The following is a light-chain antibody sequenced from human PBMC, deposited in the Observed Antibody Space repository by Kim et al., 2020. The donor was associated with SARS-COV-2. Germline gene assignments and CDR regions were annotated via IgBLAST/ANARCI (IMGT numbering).Light chain of an antibody. CDR2: AAS. J-gene: IGKJ1*01. CDR3: QQSYSTPPAT. Sequence: DIQMTQSPSSLSASVGDRVTITCRASQRISSYLNWYQQKPGKAPKLLIYAASSLQSGVPSRFSGSGSGTDFTLTISSLQPEDFAIYYCQQSYSTPPATFGQGTKLEI. V-gene: IGKV1-39*01. CDR1: QRISSY.